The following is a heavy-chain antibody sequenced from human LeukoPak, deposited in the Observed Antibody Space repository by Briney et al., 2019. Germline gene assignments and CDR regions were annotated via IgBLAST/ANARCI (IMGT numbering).Heavy chain of an antibody. J-gene: IGHJ4*02. Sequence: ASVKVSCKASGYTFTSYGISWVRQAPGQGLEWMGWISAYNGNTNYAQKLQGRVTMTTDTSTSTAYLELSSLRSEDTAVYYCARASYCGGDCYGGWGQGTLVTVSS. CDR2: ISAYNGNT. D-gene: IGHD2-21*02. CDR1: GYTFTSYG. CDR3: ARASYCGGDCYGG. V-gene: IGHV1-18*01.